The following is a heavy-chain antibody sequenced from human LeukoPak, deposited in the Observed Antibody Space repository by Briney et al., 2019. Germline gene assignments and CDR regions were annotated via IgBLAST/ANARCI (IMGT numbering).Heavy chain of an antibody. V-gene: IGHV1-18*01. Sequence: ASVKVSCKASGYTFTSYGISWVRQAPGQGLEWMGWISAYNGNTNYAQKLQGRVTMTTDTSTSTAYMELRSLRSDDTAVYYCARESSGYYYSDYWGQGALVTVSS. CDR2: ISAYNGNT. CDR1: GYTFTSYG. J-gene: IGHJ4*02. CDR3: ARESSGYYYSDY. D-gene: IGHD3-22*01.